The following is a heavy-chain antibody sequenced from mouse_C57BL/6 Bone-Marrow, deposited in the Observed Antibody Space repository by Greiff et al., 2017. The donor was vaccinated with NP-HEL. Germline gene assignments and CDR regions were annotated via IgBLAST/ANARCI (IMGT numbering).Heavy chain of an antibody. CDR3: ARLDSKGAMDY. CDR2: FHPYNDDT. D-gene: IGHD2-5*01. V-gene: IGHV1-47*01. CDR1: GYTFTTYP. J-gene: IGHJ4*01. Sequence: VKVVESGAELVKPGASVKMSCKASGYTFTTYPIEWMKQNHGKSLEWIGNFHPYNDDTKYNEKFKGKATLTVEKSSSTVYLELSRLTSDDSAVYYCARLDSKGAMDYWGQGTSVTVSS.